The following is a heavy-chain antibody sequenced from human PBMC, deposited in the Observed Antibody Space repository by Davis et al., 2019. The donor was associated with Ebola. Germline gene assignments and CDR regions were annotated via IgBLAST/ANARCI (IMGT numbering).Heavy chain of an antibody. Sequence: GESLKISCAASGFTFSSYSMNWVRQAPGKGLEWVSSISSSSSYIYYADSVKGRFTIPRDNAKNSLYLQMNSLRAEDTAVYYCARVVGAVAGYPFDYWGQGTLVTVSS. CDR3: ARVVGAVAGYPFDY. D-gene: IGHD6-19*01. J-gene: IGHJ4*02. V-gene: IGHV3-21*01. CDR1: GFTFSSYS. CDR2: ISSSSSYI.